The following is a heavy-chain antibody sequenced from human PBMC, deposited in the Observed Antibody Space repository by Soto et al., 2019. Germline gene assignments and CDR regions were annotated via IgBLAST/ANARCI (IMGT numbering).Heavy chain of an antibody. Sequence: GGSLRLSCAASGFTFNNYCMSWVRQAPGKGLEWVSSFSGTGGSTYYAESVKGRLTISRDNSKNTMYLQMDSLRVDDTAVYYCVKDAPIGVLLHPTNSFDPSGRTPLVTLSS. CDR1: GFTFNNYC. CDR2: FSGTGGST. V-gene: IGHV3-23*01. D-gene: IGHD3-10*01. CDR3: VKDAPIGVLLHPTNSFDP. J-gene: IGHJ5*02.